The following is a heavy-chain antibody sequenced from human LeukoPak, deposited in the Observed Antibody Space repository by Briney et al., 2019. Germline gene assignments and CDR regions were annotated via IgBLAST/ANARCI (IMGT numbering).Heavy chain of an antibody. CDR3: ARDSGSGNNDY. V-gene: IGHV3-30-3*01. CDR2: ISYDGSNK. J-gene: IGHJ4*02. Sequence: GRSLRLSSAASGFTFSSYAMHWARQAPGKGLEWVAVISYDGSNKYYADSVKGRFTISRDNSKNTLYLQMNSLRAEDTAVYYCARDSGSGNNDYWGQGTLVTVSS. D-gene: IGHD1-26*01. CDR1: GFTFSSYA.